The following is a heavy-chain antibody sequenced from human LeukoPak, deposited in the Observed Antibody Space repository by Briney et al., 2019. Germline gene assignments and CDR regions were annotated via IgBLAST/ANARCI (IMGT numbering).Heavy chain of an antibody. D-gene: IGHD3-22*01. Sequence: PSETLSLTCTVSGGSVSSGSYYWSWIRQPPGKGLEWIAYTYYSGSANYNPSLKSRVTISVDTSKNQFSLKLSSVTAADTAVYYCARGSDSSGYSSFDPWGQGTLVTVSS. J-gene: IGHJ5*02. CDR3: ARGSDSSGYSSFDP. CDR2: TYYSGSA. CDR1: GGSVSSGSYY. V-gene: IGHV4-61*01.